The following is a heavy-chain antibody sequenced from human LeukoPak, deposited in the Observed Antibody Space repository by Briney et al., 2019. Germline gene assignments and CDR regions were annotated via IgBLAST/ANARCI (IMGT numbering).Heavy chain of an antibody. J-gene: IGHJ6*02. V-gene: IGHV4-30-2*01. Sequence: PSQTLSLTCAVSGGSISSGGYSWSWIRQPPGKGLEWIGYIYHSGSTYYNPSLKSRVTISVDRSKNQFSLKLSSVTAADTAVYYCARHGATPRNYYYGMDVWGQGTTVTVSS. D-gene: IGHD1-26*01. CDR2: IYHSGST. CDR3: ARHGATPRNYYYGMDV. CDR1: GGSISSGGYS.